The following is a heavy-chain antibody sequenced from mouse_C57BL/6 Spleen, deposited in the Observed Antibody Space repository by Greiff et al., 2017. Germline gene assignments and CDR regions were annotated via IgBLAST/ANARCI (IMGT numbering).Heavy chain of an antibody. Sequence: QVQLQQPGAELVKPGASVKLSCKASGYTFTSYWMQWVKQRPGQGLEWIGEIDPSDSYTNYNQKFKGKATLTVDTSSSTAYMQLSSLTSEDSAVSYCSRIYSNSWFADWSQGTLVTVSA. V-gene: IGHV1-50*01. J-gene: IGHJ3*01. D-gene: IGHD2-5*01. CDR2: IDPSDSYT. CDR1: GYTFTSYW. CDR3: SRIYSNSWFAD.